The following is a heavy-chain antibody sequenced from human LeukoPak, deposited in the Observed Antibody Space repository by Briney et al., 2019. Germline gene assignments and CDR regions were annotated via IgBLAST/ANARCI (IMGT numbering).Heavy chain of an antibody. CDR2: IIPMFGAT. Sequence: ASVKVSCEASGGTFRSFTINWVRQAPGQGLEWMGGIIPMFGATNYAQKFQGRVTITADESTSTAYMELSSLRSEDTAVYFCARGPGGSPAQFGFDYWGQGTLVTVSS. J-gene: IGHJ4*02. D-gene: IGHD1-26*01. V-gene: IGHV1-69*13. CDR1: GGTFRSFT. CDR3: ARGPGGSPAQFGFDY.